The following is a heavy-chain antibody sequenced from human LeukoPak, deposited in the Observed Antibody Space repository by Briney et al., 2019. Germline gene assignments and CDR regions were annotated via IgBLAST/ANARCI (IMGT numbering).Heavy chain of an antibody. V-gene: IGHV1-8*01. CDR1: GFSFSNYD. CDR2: MNPNSGNL. D-gene: IGHD6-19*01. Sequence: ASVKVSCKASGFSFSNYDINWVRQASGQGLEWMGWMNPNSGNLGYAPKFQGRVTITRNTSISTAYMELSSLRSEVTAVYYCSSGKAVTGTRYYDYWGQGTLVTVSS. J-gene: IGHJ4*02. CDR3: SSGKAVTGTRYYDY.